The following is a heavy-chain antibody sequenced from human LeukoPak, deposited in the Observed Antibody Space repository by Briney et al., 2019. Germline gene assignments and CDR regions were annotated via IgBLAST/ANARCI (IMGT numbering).Heavy chain of an antibody. J-gene: IGHJ4*02. CDR3: ARGYSSSWPLDY. CDR2: ISAYNSNT. CDR1: GYTFTSYG. D-gene: IGHD6-13*01. Sequence: ASVKVSCKASGYTFTSYGISWVRQAPGQGLEWMGWISAYNSNTNYAQKLQGRVTMTTDTSTSTAYMELSSLRSEDTAVYYCARGYSSSWPLDYWGQGTLVTVSS. V-gene: IGHV1-18*01.